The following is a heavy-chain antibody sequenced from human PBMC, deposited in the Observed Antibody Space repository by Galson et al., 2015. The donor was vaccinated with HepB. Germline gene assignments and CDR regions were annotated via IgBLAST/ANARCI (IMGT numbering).Heavy chain of an antibody. CDR3: ARDGSIDSTSYGMDV. Sequence: SLRLSCAASGFRFSDYYMAWIRQAPGKGLQWISYISTSSDYTNYADSVKGRFTISRDNAKNSLFLQMNSLRAEDTAVYYCARDGSIDSTSYGMDVWGQGTTVTVSS. V-gene: IGHV3-11*06. J-gene: IGHJ6*02. CDR1: GFRFSDYY. D-gene: IGHD2-2*01. CDR2: ISTSSDYT.